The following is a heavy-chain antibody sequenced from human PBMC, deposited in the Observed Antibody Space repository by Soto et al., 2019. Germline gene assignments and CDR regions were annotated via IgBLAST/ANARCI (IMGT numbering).Heavy chain of an antibody. CDR3: ARDKRDLRFLEWSYYFDY. D-gene: IGHD3-3*01. Sequence: QVQLVESGGGVVQPGRSLRLSCAASGFTFSSYAIHWVRQAPGKGLEWVAVISYDGSNKYYADSVKGRFTISRDNSKNTLYLQTNSLRAEDTPVYYCARDKRDLRFLEWSYYFDYWGQGTLVTVSS. J-gene: IGHJ4*02. V-gene: IGHV3-30-3*01. CDR1: GFTFSSYA. CDR2: ISYDGSNK.